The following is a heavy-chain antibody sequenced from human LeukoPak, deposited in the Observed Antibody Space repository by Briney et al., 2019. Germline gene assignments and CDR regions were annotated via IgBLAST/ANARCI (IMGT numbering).Heavy chain of an antibody. CDR1: GYTFTSYG. J-gene: IGHJ4*02. D-gene: IGHD3-22*01. V-gene: IGHV1-18*01. CDR2: ISAYNGNT. CDR3: ARDLRRAYYDSSGYYSDFDY. Sequence: ASVKVSCKASGYTFTSYGISWVRQAPGQGLEWMGWISAYNGNTNYAQKLQGRVTMTTDTSTSTAYMELSSLRSDDTAVYYCARDLRRAYYDSSGYYSDFDYWGQGTLVTVSS.